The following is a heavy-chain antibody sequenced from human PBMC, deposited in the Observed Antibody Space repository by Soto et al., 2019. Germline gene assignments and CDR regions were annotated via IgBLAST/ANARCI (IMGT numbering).Heavy chain of an antibody. CDR2: IYYSWST. CDR3: ARDLRGGSYGMDV. V-gene: IGHV4-31*03. Sequence: QVQLQESGPGLVKPSQTRSLTCTVTGGSISSGGYYWSWIRQHPGKGQEWIGYIYYSWSTYYNPTLKSGVIISVDTSKTQFSLKLSSVTAADTAVYYCARDLRGGSYGMDVWGQGTTVTVSS. D-gene: IGHD3-10*01. J-gene: IGHJ6*02. CDR1: GGSISSGGYY.